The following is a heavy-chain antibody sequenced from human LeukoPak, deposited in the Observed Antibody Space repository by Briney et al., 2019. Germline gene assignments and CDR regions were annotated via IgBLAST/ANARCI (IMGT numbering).Heavy chain of an antibody. CDR1: GGSISSGDYY. CDR2: IYYSGST. Sequence: PSQTLSLTCTVSGGSISSGDYYWSWIRQPPGKGLEWIGSIYYSGSTNYNPSLKSRVTISVDTSKNQFSLKLSSVTAADTAVYYCAIYDSSGYYYPSADYWGQGTLVTVSS. D-gene: IGHD3-22*01. V-gene: IGHV4-30-4*01. CDR3: AIYDSSGYYYPSADY. J-gene: IGHJ4*02.